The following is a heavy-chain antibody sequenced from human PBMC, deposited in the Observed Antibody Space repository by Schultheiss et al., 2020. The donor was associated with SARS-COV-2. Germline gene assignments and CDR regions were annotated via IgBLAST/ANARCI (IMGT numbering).Heavy chain of an antibody. CDR3: ARGRMTTWTNYYYNYDLDV. Sequence: SETLSLTCTVSGGSISNNGPFWGWIRQPPGKGLEWIGSIYYSGSTYYNPSLKSRVTISVDTSKNQFSLKLSSVTAADTAVYYCARGRMTTWTNYYYNYDLDVWGQGTTVTVSS. CDR1: GGSISNNGPF. CDR2: IYYSGST. J-gene: IGHJ6*02. V-gene: IGHV4-39*07. D-gene: IGHD4-17*01.